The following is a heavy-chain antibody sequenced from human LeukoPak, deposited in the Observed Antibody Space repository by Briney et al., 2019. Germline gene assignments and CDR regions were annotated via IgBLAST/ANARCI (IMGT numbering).Heavy chain of an antibody. CDR3: ARDPLDCSGGSCSDY. Sequence: SVKVSCKASGGAFSSYAISWVRQAPGQGLEWMGRIIPIFGTANYAQKFQGRVTITTDESTSTAYMELSSLRSEDTAVYYCARDPLDCSGGSCSDYWGQGTLVTVSS. J-gene: IGHJ4*02. CDR1: GGAFSSYA. D-gene: IGHD2-15*01. CDR2: IIPIFGTA. V-gene: IGHV1-69*05.